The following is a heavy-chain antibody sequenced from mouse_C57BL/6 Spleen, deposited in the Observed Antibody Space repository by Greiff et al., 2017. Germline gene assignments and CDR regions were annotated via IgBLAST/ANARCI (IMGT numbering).Heavy chain of an antibody. CDR3: ARSCYSNHERDY. V-gene: IGHV1-80*01. CDR2: IYPGDGDT. J-gene: IGHJ2*01. CDR1: GYAFSSYW. D-gene: IGHD2-5*01. Sequence: VQLQQSGAELVKPGASVKISCKASGYAFSSYWMNWVKQRPGKGLAWIGQIYPGDGDTNYNGKFKGKATLTADKSSSTAYMQLSSLASEDSAVYFCARSCYSNHERDYWGKGTTLTVSS.